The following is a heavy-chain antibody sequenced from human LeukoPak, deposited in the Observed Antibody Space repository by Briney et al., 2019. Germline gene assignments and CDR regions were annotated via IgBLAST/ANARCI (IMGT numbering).Heavy chain of an antibody. D-gene: IGHD3-3*01. CDR2: INSDGSST. CDR1: GFTFSSYW. V-gene: IGHV3-74*01. CDR3: ASNTPLDVGYYDFWSGYYRTNWFDP. Sequence: GGSLRLSCAASGFTFSSYWMSWVRQAPGKGLEWVSRINSDGSSTSYADSVKGRFTISRDDAKNTLYLQMNSLRAEDTAVYYCASNTPLDVGYYDFWSGYYRTNWFDPWGQGTLVTVSS. J-gene: IGHJ5*02.